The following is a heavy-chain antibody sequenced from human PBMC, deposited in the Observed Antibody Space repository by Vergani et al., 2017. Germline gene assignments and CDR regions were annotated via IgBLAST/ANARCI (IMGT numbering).Heavy chain of an antibody. Sequence: VQLVESGGGLVPPGRSLRLSCAASGFSFGDYAMTWVRQPPGKGLEWVAFMRNKAYGGTTEYAASVKGRFTISRDNAKNTLYLQMYSLRAEDTAVYYCARDGWELLDYFYYMDVWGKGTTVTVSS. J-gene: IGHJ6*03. CDR3: ARDGWELLDYFYYMDV. V-gene: IGHV3-49*04. CDR1: GFSFGDYA. D-gene: IGHD1-26*01. CDR2: MRNKAYGGTT.